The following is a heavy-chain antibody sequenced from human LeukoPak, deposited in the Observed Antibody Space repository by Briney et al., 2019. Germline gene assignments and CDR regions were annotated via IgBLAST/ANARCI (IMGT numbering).Heavy chain of an antibody. CDR2: IYYSGST. CDR3: ARRVSAGIFDY. J-gene: IGHJ4*02. D-gene: IGHD6-13*01. Sequence: SETLSLTCTVSDGSISGYYWSWMRQPPGKGLEWIGYIYYSGSTNYNPSLKSRVTISVDTSKNQFSLKLSSVTAADTAVYYCARRVSAGIFDYWGQGTLVTVS. CDR1: DGSISGYY. V-gene: IGHV4-59*12.